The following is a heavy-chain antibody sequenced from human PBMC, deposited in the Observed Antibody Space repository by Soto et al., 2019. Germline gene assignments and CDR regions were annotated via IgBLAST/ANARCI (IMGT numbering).Heavy chain of an antibody. J-gene: IGHJ6*03. CDR3: ARETRTWANYYYMDV. V-gene: IGHV3-13*01. CDR1: GFTFSSYD. D-gene: IGHD2-8*01. Sequence: EVQLVESGGGLVQPGGSLRLSCAASGFTFSSYDMHWVRQATGKGLAWVSAIGTAGDTYYPGSVKGRFTNSRENAKSSLYLQMNSLRAGDTAVYYCARETRTWANYYYMDVWGKGTTVTVSS. CDR2: IGTAGDT.